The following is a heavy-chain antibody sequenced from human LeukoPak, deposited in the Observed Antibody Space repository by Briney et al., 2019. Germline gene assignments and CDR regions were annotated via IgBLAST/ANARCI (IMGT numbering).Heavy chain of an antibody. J-gene: IGHJ4*02. V-gene: IGHV5-51*01. CDR2: IYPGDSDT. Sequence: GESLKISCKGSGYSFTSYWIGWVRRMPGKGLEWMGIIYPGDSDTRYSPSFQGQVTISADKSTSTAYLQWRSLKASDTAMYYCARRTSSGSDRTHDYWGQGTLVTVSS. CDR1: GYSFTSYW. D-gene: IGHD3-10*01. CDR3: ARRTSSGSDRTHDY.